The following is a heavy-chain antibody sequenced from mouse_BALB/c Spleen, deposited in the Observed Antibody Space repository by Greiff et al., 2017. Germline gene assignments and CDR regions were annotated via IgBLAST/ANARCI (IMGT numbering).Heavy chain of an antibody. D-gene: IGHD4-1*01. CDR2: ISSGGSYT. CDR3: TREQTGFDY. Sequence: EVQGVESGGGLVKPGGSLKLSCAASGFTFSSYTMSWVRQTPEKRLEWVATISSGGSYTYYPDSVKGRFTISRDNAKNTLYLQMSSLKSEDTAMYYCTREQTGFDYWGQGTTLTVSS. CDR1: GFTFSSYT. V-gene: IGHV5-6-4*01. J-gene: IGHJ2*01.